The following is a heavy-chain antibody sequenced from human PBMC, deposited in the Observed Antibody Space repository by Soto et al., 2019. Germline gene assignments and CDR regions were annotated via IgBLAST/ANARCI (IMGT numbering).Heavy chain of an antibody. CDR1: GFTFSSYG. J-gene: IGHJ4*02. D-gene: IGHD3-10*01. V-gene: IGHV3-30*18. Sequence: GGSLRLSCAASGFTFSSYGMHWVRQAPGKGLEWVAVISYDGSNKYYADSVKGRFTISRDNSKNTLYLQMNSLRAEDTAVYYCAKLYGSGIDYWGQGTLVTVSS. CDR3: AKLYGSGIDY. CDR2: ISYDGSNK.